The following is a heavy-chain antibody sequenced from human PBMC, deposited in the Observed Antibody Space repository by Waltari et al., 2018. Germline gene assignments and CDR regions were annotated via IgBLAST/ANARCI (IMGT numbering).Heavy chain of an antibody. CDR1: VFTFSSYG. D-gene: IGHD2-21*01. J-gene: IGHJ4*02. V-gene: IGHV3-30*02. CDR2: IRYDGSNK. Sequence: QVQLVESGGGVVQPGGSLRLSCAASVFTFSSYGMHWVRQDPGQGLEWVAFIRYDGSNKYYADSVKGRFTISRDNSKNTLYLQMNSLRAEDTAVYYCAKAGLGGGVTSYWGQGTLVTVSS. CDR3: AKAGLGGGVTSY.